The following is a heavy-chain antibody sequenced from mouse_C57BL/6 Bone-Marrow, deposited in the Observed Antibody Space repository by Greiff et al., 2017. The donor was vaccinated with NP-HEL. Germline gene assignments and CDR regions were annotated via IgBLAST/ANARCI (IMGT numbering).Heavy chain of an antibody. V-gene: IGHV14-2*01. Sequence: EVQLQQSGAELVKPGASVKLSCTASGFNIKDYYMHWVKQRTEQGLEWIGRIDPEDGETKYAPKFPGKATITADTSSNTAYLQLSSLTSEDTAVYYCARDGYGSSYGDLYWYFDVWGTGTTVTVSS. CDR1: GFNIKDYY. J-gene: IGHJ1*03. CDR3: ARDGYGSSYGDLYWYFDV. D-gene: IGHD1-1*01. CDR2: IDPEDGET.